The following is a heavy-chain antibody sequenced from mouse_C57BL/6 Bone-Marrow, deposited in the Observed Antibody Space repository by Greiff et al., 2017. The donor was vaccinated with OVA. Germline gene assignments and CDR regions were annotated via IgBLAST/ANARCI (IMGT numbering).Heavy chain of an antibody. CDR3: LYDEYAMDY. J-gene: IGHJ4*01. CDR1: GFNIKDDY. D-gene: IGHD2-12*01. CDR2: IDPENGDT. V-gene: IGHV14-4*01. Sequence: EVQRVESGAELVRPGASVKLSCTASGFNIKDDYMHWVKQRPEQGLEWIGWIDPENGDTEYASKFQGKATITADTSSNTAYLQLSSLTSEDTAVYYCLYDEYAMDYWGQGTSVTVSS.